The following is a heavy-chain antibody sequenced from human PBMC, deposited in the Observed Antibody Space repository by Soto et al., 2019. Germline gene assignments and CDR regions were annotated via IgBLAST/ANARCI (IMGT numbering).Heavy chain of an antibody. V-gene: IGHV3-73*02. D-gene: IGHD3-10*01. J-gene: IGHJ5*02. CDR1: GFTFLGSA. CDR2: IRSKTNNYAT. CDR3: TRLSPDDMIRT. Sequence: EVQLVESGGGLVQPGGSLKLSCAASGFTFLGSARHWVRQASGKGLEWVGRIRSKTNNYATAYAASLKGRFTISRDDSKNMAYLQLNSLQTDDTAVYYCTRLSPDDMIRTWGQGTLVPVSS.